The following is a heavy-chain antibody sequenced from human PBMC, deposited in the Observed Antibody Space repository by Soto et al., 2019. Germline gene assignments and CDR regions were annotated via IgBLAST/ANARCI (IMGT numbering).Heavy chain of an antibody. CDR1: GYTFTSYA. CDR2: INAGNGNT. V-gene: IGHV1-3*01. D-gene: IGHD1-26*01. Sequence: VKVSCKASGYTFTSYAMHWVRQAPGQRLEWMGWINAGNGNTKYSQKFQGRVTITRDTSASTAYMELSSLRSEDTAVYYCARGRRIVGAPGDYWGQGTLVTVSS. J-gene: IGHJ4*02. CDR3: ARGRRIVGAPGDY.